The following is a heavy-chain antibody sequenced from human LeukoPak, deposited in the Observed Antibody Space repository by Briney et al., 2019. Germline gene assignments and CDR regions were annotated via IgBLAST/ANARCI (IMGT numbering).Heavy chain of an antibody. J-gene: IGHJ4*02. D-gene: IGHD4-17*01. CDR3: ARGEDGTGDYRPTYFDP. CDR2: IYYGGST. Sequence: PSETLSLTCTVSRGSISSSSYYWGWIRQPPGKGLEWIVSIYYGGSTYYNPSLKSRVTISVDTSKNQFSLKLSSVTAADSAVYYCARGEDGTGDYRPTYFDPWGQGSLVTVSS. V-gene: IGHV4-39*07. CDR1: RGSISSSSYY.